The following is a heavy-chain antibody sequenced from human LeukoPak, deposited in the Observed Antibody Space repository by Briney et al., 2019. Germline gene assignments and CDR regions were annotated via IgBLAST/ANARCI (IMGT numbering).Heavy chain of an antibody. J-gene: IGHJ1*01. CDR1: GFTFSSYA. V-gene: IGHV3-23*01. D-gene: IGHD3-9*01. CDR3: ARDGHYDILTGYFQD. CDR2: ISGSGGST. Sequence: GGSLRLSCAASGFTFSSYAMSWARKAPGKGLEWVSAISGSGGSTYYADSVKGRFTVSGDTSKNSLYLQMNSLRAEDTAVYYCARDGHYDILTGYFQDWGQGTLVTVSS.